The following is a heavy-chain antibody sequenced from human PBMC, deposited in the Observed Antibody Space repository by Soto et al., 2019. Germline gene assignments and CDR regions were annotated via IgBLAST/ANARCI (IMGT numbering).Heavy chain of an antibody. CDR2: IYYRGSN. D-gene: IGHD6-13*01. CDR1: GRSINSTSYY. CDR3: ASQQLVHYYYGMDV. V-gene: IGHV4-39*01. J-gene: IGHJ6*02. Sequence: SDTLSLTRTVSGRSINSTSYYWVWIRQPPGKGLEWIGSIYYRGSNYYNPSLKSRVTISVDTSKNQFSLKLSSVTAAYTAVYYCASQQLVHYYYGMDVWGQGTTVT.